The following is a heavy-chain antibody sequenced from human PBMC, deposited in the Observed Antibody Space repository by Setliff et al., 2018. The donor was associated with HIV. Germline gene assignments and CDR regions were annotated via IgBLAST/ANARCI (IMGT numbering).Heavy chain of an antibody. D-gene: IGHD3-10*01. Sequence: GESPKISCATSGFGFSRYAMHWVRQAPGKGLEWVAVIWDDGSNKYYADSVKGRFTIFRDNSKNTLYLQMNSLRAEDTAVYYCARDRVELFWDGELNYMDVWGKGTTVTVSS. CDR2: IWDDGSNK. CDR1: GFGFSRYA. CDR3: ARDRVELFWDGELNYMDV. V-gene: IGHV3-33*01. J-gene: IGHJ6*03.